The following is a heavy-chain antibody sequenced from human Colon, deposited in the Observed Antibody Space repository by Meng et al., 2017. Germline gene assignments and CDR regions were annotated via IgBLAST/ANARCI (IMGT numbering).Heavy chain of an antibody. CDR3: ARIDYGGNGIEKYFFDY. Sequence: APVPLKPSGTLSPPCAVPGGSISSNYWWSWVRQSPKKGLEWIGKIHHGGTTNYNPSLKSRVTISVDTSNNQFSLKLSSVTAADTAVYYCARIDYGGNGIEKYFFDYWGQGTLVTVSS. CDR2: IHHGGTT. D-gene: IGHD4-23*01. J-gene: IGHJ4*02. V-gene: IGHV4-4*02. CDR1: GGSISSNYW.